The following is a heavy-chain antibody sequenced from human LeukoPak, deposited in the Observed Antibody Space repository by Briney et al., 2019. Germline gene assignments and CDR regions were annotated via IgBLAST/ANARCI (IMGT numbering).Heavy chain of an antibody. D-gene: IGHD3-9*01. CDR1: GGSISSSSYY. CDR2: INHSGST. V-gene: IGHV4-39*07. Sequence: SETLSLTCTVSGGSISSSSYYWGWIRQPPGKGLEWIGEINHSGSTNYNPSLKSRVTISVDTSKNQFSLKLSSVTAADTAVYYCARGHYDILTGLYYFDYWGQGTLVTVSS. CDR3: ARGHYDILTGLYYFDY. J-gene: IGHJ4*02.